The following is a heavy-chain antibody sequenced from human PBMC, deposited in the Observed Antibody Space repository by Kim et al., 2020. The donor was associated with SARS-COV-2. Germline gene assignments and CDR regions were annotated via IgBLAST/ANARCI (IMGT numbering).Heavy chain of an antibody. D-gene: IGHD4-17*01. CDR1: GFTFSSYA. J-gene: IGHJ4*02. V-gene: IGHV3-23*01. CDR2: ISGSGGST. Sequence: GGSLRLSCAASGFTFSSYAMSWVRQAPGKGLEWVSAISGSGGSTYYADSVKGRFTISRDNSKNTLYLQMNSLRAEDTAVYYCAEDPCDYGDYAGSYLAYWGQGTLVTVSS. CDR3: AEDPCDYGDYAGSYLAY.